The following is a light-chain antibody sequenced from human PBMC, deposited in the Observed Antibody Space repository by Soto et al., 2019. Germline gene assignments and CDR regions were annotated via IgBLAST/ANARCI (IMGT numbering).Light chain of an antibody. CDR3: QQNKNWPFT. J-gene: IGKJ3*01. Sequence: EIVMTQSPATLSVSPGEGATLSGRPSQSVSTNLAWYQQKPGQAPSLLIYAASVRATGIPARFSGSGSGTDFTLTITSLQDDDFAFYYCQQNKNWPFTFGPGIKVDI. CDR1: QSVSTN. CDR2: AAS. V-gene: IGKV3-15*01.